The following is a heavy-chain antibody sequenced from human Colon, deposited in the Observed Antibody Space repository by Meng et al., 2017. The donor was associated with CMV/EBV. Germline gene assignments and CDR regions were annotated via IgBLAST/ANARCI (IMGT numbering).Heavy chain of an antibody. CDR2: ISAYNANT. J-gene: IGHJ4*02. CDR3: ARGGFCNGGSCLYYFDY. Sequence: YTFITYGITWVRQAPGQGLEWMGWISAYNANTNYAQKLQGRVTMTTDTSTGTTYVELRSLRSDDTAVYYCARGGFCNGGSCLYYFDYWGQGTLVTVSS. V-gene: IGHV1-18*01. D-gene: IGHD2-15*01. CDR1: YTFITYG.